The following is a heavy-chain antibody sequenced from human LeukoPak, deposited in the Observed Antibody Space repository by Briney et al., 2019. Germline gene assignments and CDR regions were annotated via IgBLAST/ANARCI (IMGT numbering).Heavy chain of an antibody. CDR2: ISSSGSTI. D-gene: IGHD3-16*01. J-gene: IGHJ4*02. V-gene: IGHV3-11*04. Sequence: XXRQAXGXGXEWXSYISSSGSTIYYADSVKGRFTISRDNAKNSLYLQMNSLRPEDTAVYYCARGPSRLAGDYFDSWGQGTLVTVSS. CDR3: ARGPSRLAGDYFDS.